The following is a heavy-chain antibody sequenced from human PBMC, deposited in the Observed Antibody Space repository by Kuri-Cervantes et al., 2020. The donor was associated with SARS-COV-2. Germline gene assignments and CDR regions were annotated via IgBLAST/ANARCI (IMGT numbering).Heavy chain of an antibody. D-gene: IGHD6-19*01. Sequence: ASVKVSCKASGYTFTGYYMHWVRQAPGQGLEWMGWINPNSGGTNYAQKLQGRVTMTTDTSTSTAYMELRSLRSDDTAVYYCARESGSSGWYGFDYWGQGTLVTV. J-gene: IGHJ4*02. V-gene: IGHV1-2*02. CDR3: ARESGSSGWYGFDY. CDR1: GYTFTGYY. CDR2: INPNSGGT.